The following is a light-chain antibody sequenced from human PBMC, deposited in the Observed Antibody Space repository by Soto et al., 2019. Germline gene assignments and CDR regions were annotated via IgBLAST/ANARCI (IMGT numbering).Light chain of an antibody. CDR2: AAS. J-gene: IGKJ1*01. Sequence: ENVLTQSPGTLSLSPGERATLSCRASQSVNRGFLAWYQQIPGQAPRLLIYAASSRATVTPDKFSGGGSGTDFTLTISRLEPEDFAVYYCQQYGSSPRTFGQGTKVEIK. CDR1: QSVNRGF. CDR3: QQYGSSPRT. V-gene: IGKV3-20*01.